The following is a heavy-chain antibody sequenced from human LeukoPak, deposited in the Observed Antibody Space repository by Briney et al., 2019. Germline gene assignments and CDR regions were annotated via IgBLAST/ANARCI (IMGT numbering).Heavy chain of an antibody. CDR2: INSNGGNT. CDR3: AREVYGMDV. Sequence: GGSLRLSCAASGFSFSTYPMHWVRRAPGKGLEFVSSINSNGGNTYYANSVKGRFTISRDNSKNTLYLQMGSLRAEDMAIYYRAREVYGMDVWGRGTTVTVSS. CDR1: GFSFSTYP. V-gene: IGHV3-64*01. J-gene: IGHJ6*02.